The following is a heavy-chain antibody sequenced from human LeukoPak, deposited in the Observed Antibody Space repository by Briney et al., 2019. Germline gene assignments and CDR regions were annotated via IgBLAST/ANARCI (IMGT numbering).Heavy chain of an antibody. CDR1: GFTFSDYY. V-gene: IGHV3-11*05. J-gene: IGHJ5*02. CDR3: ARVLRMTTVTTGWFDP. D-gene: IGHD4-17*01. Sequence: GGSLRLSCAASGFTFSDYYMSWIRQAPGKGLEWVSYISSSSSYTNYADSVKGRFTISRDNAKNSLYLQMNSLRAEDTAVYYCARVLRMTTVTTGWFDPWGQGTLVTVPS. CDR2: ISSSSSYT.